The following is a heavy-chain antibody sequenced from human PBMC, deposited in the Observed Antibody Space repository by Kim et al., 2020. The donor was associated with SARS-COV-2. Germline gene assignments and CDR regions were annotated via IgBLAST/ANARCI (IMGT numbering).Heavy chain of an antibody. CDR3: AKSGQLDY. D-gene: IGHD5-12*01. CDR2: IDGRGATT. J-gene: IGHJ4*02. Sequence: GGSLRLSCAASGFTFSNSPMSWVRQAPGKGLEWVSTIDGRGATTYYPGSVKGRFTISRDNSKNTLYLQMNNLRAVDTAVYFCAKSGQLDYWGQGTLVTVSS. CDR1: GFTFSNSP. V-gene: IGHV3-23*01.